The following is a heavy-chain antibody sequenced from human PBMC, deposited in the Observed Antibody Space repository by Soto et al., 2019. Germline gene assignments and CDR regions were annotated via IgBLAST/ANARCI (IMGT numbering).Heavy chain of an antibody. CDR3: ARDLMVYAIGRGDY. J-gene: IGHJ4*02. CDR2: ISYDGSNK. V-gene: IGHV3-30-3*01. Sequence: QVQLVESGGGVVQPGRSLRLSCAASGFTFSSYAMHWVRQAPGKGLEWVAVISYDGSNKYYADSVKGRFTISRDNSKNTLYLQMNSLRAEDTAVYYCARDLMVYAIGRGDYWGQGTLVTVSS. D-gene: IGHD2-8*01. CDR1: GFTFSSYA.